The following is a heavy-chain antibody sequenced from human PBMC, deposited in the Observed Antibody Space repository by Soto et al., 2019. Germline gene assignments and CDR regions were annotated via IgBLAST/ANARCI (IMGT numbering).Heavy chain of an antibody. CDR1: GGTFSSYA. V-gene: IGHV1-69*13. D-gene: IGHD5-12*01. CDR3: ARGRIVATIRGWGWFDP. CDR2: IIPIFGTA. J-gene: IGHJ5*02. Sequence: GASVKVSCKASGGTFSSYAISWVRQAPGQGLEWMGGIIPIFGTANYAQKFQGRVTITADESTSTAYMELSSLRSEDTAVYYCARGRIVATIRGWGWFDPCGQGTLVTVS.